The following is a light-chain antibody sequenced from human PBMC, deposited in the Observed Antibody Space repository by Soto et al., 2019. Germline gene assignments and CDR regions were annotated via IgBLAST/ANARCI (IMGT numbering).Light chain of an antibody. CDR3: QQSSTLIT. Sequence: IVFTQSPATLSLSPGERATLSCRASQSVSSYLAWYQQKPGQAPRLLIYDASNRATGIPARFSGSGSGTDFTLTISSLEPEDFAVYYCQQSSTLITFGQGTRLEIK. V-gene: IGKV3-11*01. J-gene: IGKJ5*01. CDR1: QSVSSY. CDR2: DAS.